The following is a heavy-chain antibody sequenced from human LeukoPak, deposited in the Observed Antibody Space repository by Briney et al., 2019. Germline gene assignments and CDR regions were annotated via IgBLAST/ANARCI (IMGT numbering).Heavy chain of an antibody. CDR3: ARDAYNYYYSDY. CDR2: INPSGGTT. CDR1: GYTFTNSY. D-gene: IGHD5-24*01. J-gene: IGHJ4*02. Sequence: ASVKVSCKASGYTFTNSYMHWVRQAPGQGLERMGLINPSGGTTTYAQKFQGRVTMTRDTSTSTVYMELSSLRSEDTAVYYCARDAYNYYYSDYWGQGTLVTVSS. V-gene: IGHV1-46*01.